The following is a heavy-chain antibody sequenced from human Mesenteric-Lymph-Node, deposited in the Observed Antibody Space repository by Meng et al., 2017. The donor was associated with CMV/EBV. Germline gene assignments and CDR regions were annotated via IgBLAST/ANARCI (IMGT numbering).Heavy chain of an antibody. CDR1: GFTFSSYW. Sequence: GESLKISCAASGFTFSSYWMSWVRQAPGKGLEWVANINQDGSERYYVDSVKGRFTISRDDARNSLHLRMNSLRAEDTAVYYCARSTGGYTSGYFNYYYGMDVWGQGTTVTVSS. J-gene: IGHJ6*02. CDR3: ARSTGGYTSGYFNYYYGMDV. V-gene: IGHV3-7*01. D-gene: IGHD5-18*01. CDR2: INQDGSER.